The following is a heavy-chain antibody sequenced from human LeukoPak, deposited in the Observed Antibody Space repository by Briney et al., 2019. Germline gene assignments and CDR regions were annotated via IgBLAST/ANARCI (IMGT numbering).Heavy chain of an antibody. V-gene: IGHV3-13*01. CDR1: GFTFIDYD. CDR2: IGIRGDT. Sequence: GGSLRLSCAASGFTFIDYDMHWVRQVIGKGLEWVSAIGIRGDTHYSGSVRGRFTISRENAESSLYLQMNSLRAEDTAVYYCARGGIQVSGIDEFDYWGQGTLVTVSS. D-gene: IGHD6-19*01. CDR3: ARGGIQVSGIDEFDY. J-gene: IGHJ4*02.